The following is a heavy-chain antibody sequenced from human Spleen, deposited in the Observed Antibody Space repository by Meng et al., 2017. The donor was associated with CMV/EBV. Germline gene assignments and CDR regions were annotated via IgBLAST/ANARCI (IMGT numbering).Heavy chain of an antibody. D-gene: IGHD3-22*01. J-gene: IGHJ4*02. Sequence: VGWIRQLPVEALEWLALIYWNDDKRYSPSLESRLTITKDTSKNQVVLTMTNMDPVDTATYYCAHSSSSAYDYYYDSSGYYLYYFDSWGQGTLVTVSS. V-gene: IGHV2-5*01. CDR3: AHSSSSAYDYYYDSSGYYLYYFDS. CDR2: IYWNDDK.